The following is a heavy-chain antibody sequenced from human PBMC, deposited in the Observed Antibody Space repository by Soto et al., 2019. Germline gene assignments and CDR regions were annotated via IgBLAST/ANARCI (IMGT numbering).Heavy chain of an antibody. Sequence: QVQLVQSGAEVKKPGASVKVSCKASGYTFTSYGISWVRQAPGQGLEWIGWISAYNGNTNYAQKLQGRVTMTTDTSTSTAYMELRSLRSDDTAVYYCARCPQARGSGYYSAAFDPWGQGTLVTVSS. CDR3: ARCPQARGSGYYSAAFDP. CDR1: GYTFTSYG. D-gene: IGHD3-22*01. CDR2: ISAYNGNT. J-gene: IGHJ5*02. V-gene: IGHV1-18*01.